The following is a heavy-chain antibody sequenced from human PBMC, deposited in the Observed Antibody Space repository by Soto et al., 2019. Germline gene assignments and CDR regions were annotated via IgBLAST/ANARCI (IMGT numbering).Heavy chain of an antibody. J-gene: IGHJ5*02. CDR3: VRIRYQLPSSVLWLDP. V-gene: IGHV4-34*01. D-gene: IGHD3-16*01. Sequence: SETLSLTCAVFSASLGDHYWAWIRQSPDKGLEWIGEVHPSGSTDYNPSLKSRVTMSVDTSQNQFSLRLISVTAADTAMYFCVRIRYQLPSSVLWLDPWGQGTPVTVSS. CDR2: VHPSGST. CDR1: SASLGDHY.